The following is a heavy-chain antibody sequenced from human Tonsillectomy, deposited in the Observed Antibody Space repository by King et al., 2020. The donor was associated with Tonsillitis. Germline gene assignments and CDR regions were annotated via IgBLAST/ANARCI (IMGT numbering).Heavy chain of an antibody. D-gene: IGHD5-24*01. Sequence: VQLVQSGAEVKKPGASVKVSCKASGYTFTSYDINWVRQATGQGLEWMGWMNPNSGNTGYAQKFQGRVTMTRNTSISTAYMELSSLRSEDTAVYYCARARRDGYLRVRSYYFDYWGQGTLVTVSS. CDR2: MNPNSGNT. CDR3: ARARRDGYLRVRSYYFDY. J-gene: IGHJ4*02. V-gene: IGHV1-8*01. CDR1: GYTFTSYD.